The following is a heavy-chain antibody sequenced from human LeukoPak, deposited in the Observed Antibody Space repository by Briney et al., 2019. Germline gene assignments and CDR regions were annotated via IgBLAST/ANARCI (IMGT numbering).Heavy chain of an antibody. CDR3: ARGASSNYYYYMDV. D-gene: IGHD2-2*01. CDR2: INWNGGST. J-gene: IGHJ6*03. Sequence: RSGGSLRLSCAASGFTFSDHHMDWVRQAPGKGLEWVSGINWNGGSTGYADSVKGRFTISRDNAKNSLYLQMNSLRAEDTALYYCARGASSNYYYYMDVWGKGTTVTVSS. V-gene: IGHV3-20*04. CDR1: GFTFSDHH.